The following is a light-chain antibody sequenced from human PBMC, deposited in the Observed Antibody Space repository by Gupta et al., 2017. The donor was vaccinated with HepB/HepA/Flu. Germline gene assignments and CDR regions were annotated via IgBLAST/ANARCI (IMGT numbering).Light chain of an antibody. CDR2: TNS. J-gene: IGLJ1*01. CDR3: QSYDSSLSGWV. Sequence: QSVLTQPPSVSGAPGQRVTISCTGSSSKIGAGYDVHWYQQLPGTAPKLLIYTNSDRPSGVPDRFSGSKSGTSASLAITGLQAEDEADYYCQSYDSSLSGWVFGTGTKVTVL. V-gene: IGLV1-40*01. CDR1: SSKIGAGYD.